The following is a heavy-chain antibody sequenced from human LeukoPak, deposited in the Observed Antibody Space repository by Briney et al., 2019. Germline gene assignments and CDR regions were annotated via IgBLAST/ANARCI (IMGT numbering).Heavy chain of an antibody. J-gene: IGHJ4*02. CDR2: IRYDGSNK. Sequence: GGSLRLSXAASGFTFSSYGMHWVRQAPGKGLEWVAFIRYDGSNKYYADSVKGRFTISRDNSKNTLYLQMNSLRAEDTAVYYCAKDGPIVVVPAARAASYYFDYWGQGTLVTVSS. CDR3: AKDGPIVVVPAARAASYYFDY. CDR1: GFTFSSYG. V-gene: IGHV3-30*02. D-gene: IGHD2-2*01.